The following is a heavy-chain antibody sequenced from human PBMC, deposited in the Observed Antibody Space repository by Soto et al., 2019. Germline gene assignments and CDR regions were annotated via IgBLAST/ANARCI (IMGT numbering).Heavy chain of an antibody. V-gene: IGHV1-69*02. CDR1: GGTFSSYT. CDR3: ARGWSGDGGNSGRFDP. CDR2: IIPILGIA. Sequence: QVQLVQSGAEVKKPGSSVKVSCKASGGTFSSYTISWVRQAPGQGLEWMGRIIPILGIANYAQKFQGRVTITADKPPSTASRELRSMRSEDTAVYYRARGWSGDGGNSGRFDPWGPGTLVTVSS. J-gene: IGHJ5*02. D-gene: IGHD2-21*02.